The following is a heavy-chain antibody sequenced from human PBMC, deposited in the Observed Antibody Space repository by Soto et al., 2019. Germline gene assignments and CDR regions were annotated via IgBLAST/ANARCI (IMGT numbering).Heavy chain of an antibody. CDR2: IRSKSDGGTT. J-gene: IGHJ5*02. CDR1: GFTFSNAW. CDR3: TTDVAGYCGSTNCYTPENWVGP. Sequence: GGSLRLSCAASGFTFSNAWMSWVRQAPGKGLEWVGRIRSKSDGGTTNYAAPAKDRFTISRDDSKNTLYLEMNSLKTEDTAVYYWTTDVAGYCGSTNCYTPENWVGPWGQGTLVTVSS. D-gene: IGHD2-2*02. V-gene: IGHV3-15*01.